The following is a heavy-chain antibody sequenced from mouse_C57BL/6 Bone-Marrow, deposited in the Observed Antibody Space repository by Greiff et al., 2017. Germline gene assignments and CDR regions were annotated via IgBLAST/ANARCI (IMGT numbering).Heavy chain of an antibody. CDR1: GYSITSGYY. D-gene: IGHD2-3*01. J-gene: IGHJ2*01. V-gene: IGHV3-6*01. Sequence: EVKLVESGPGLVKPSQSLSLTCSVTGYSITSGYYWNWIRQFPGNNLEWMGYISYDGSNNYNPSLKNRISITRDTSKNQFFLKLNSVTTEDTATYYCARGGGYFYYFDYWGQGTTLTVSS. CDR2: ISYDGSN. CDR3: ARGGGYFYYFDY.